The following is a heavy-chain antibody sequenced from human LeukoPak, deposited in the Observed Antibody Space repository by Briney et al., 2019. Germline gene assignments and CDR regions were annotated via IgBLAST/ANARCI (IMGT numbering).Heavy chain of an antibody. D-gene: IGHD3-10*01. CDR3: ARVLGKTRVTMVRGGPAGMDV. V-gene: IGHV1-2*02. J-gene: IGHJ6*02. CDR2: INPNSGGT. CDR1: GYTFTGYY. Sequence: ASVKVSCKASGYTFTGYYMHWVRQAPGQGLEWMGWINPNSGGTNYAQKFQGRVTMTRDTSISTAYMELSSLRSEDTAVYYCARVLGKTRVTMVRGGPAGMDVWGQGTTVTVSS.